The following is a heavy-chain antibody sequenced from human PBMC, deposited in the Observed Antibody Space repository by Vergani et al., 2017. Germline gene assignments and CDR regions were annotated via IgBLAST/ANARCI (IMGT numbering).Heavy chain of an antibody. V-gene: IGHV3-21*04. Sequence: EVQLVESGGGLVKPGGSLRLSCAASGFTFSSYSMNWVRQAPGKGLEWVSSISSSSSYIYYADSVKGRFTISRDNSKNTLYLQMNSLRAEDTAVYYCAKDRAGATRRSYYFDYWGQGTLVTVSS. J-gene: IGHJ4*02. CDR3: AKDRAGATRRSYYFDY. CDR2: ISSSSSYI. D-gene: IGHD1-26*01. CDR1: GFTFSSYS.